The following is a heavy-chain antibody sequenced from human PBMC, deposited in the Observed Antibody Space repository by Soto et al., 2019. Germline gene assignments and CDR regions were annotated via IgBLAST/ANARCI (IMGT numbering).Heavy chain of an antibody. D-gene: IGHD6-19*01. V-gene: IGHV1-2*04. CDR3: ARDKAAPFIAVVGYYYYGMDV. Sequence: ASVKVSCKASGYTFTGYYMHWVRQAPGQGLEWMGWINPNSGGTNYAQKFQGWVTMTRDTSISTAYMELSRLRSDDTAVYYCARDKAAPFIAVVGYYYYGMDVWGQGTTVTVSS. J-gene: IGHJ6*02. CDR2: INPNSGGT. CDR1: GYTFTGYY.